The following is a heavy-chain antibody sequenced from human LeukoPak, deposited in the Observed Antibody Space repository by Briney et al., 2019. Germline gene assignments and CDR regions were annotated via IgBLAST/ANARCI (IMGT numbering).Heavy chain of an antibody. Sequence: ASVKVSCKASGYTFTRYSMHWVRQAPGQRLEWMGWINAGNGNTEYSQKFQGRVTITRDTSASTAYMELSSLRSEDTAVYYCARGKTSGDIIEDAFDIWGQGTMVAVSS. CDR2: INAGNGNT. V-gene: IGHV1-3*01. CDR3: ARGKTSGDIIEDAFDI. J-gene: IGHJ3*02. CDR1: GYTFTRYS. D-gene: IGHD3-10*01.